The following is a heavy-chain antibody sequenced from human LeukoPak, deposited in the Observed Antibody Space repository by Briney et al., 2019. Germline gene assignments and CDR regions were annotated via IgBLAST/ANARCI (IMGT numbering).Heavy chain of an antibody. D-gene: IGHD2-2*01. J-gene: IGHJ3*02. Sequence: SETLSLTCTVSGGSISSYYWSWIRQPPGKGLEWIGYIYYSGSTNYNPSLKSRVTISVDTSKNQFSLKLSSVTAADTAVYYCATPDCSSTSCYWDDAFDIWGQGTMVTVSS. V-gene: IGHV4-59*08. CDR3: ATPDCSSTSCYWDDAFDI. CDR1: GGSISSYY. CDR2: IYYSGST.